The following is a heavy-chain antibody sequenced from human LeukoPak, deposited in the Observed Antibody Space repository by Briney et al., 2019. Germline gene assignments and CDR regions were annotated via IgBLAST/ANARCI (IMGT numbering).Heavy chain of an antibody. J-gene: IGHJ4*02. D-gene: IGHD5-24*01. CDR2: IYTSGST. Sequence: SQTLSLTCTVSGGSISSGSYYWSWIRQPAGKGLEWIGRIYTSGSTNYNPSLKSRVTISVDTSKNQFSLKLSSVTAADTAVYYCARDGYTHFDYWGQGALVTVSS. CDR3: ARDGYTHFDY. CDR1: GGSISSGSYY. V-gene: IGHV4-61*02.